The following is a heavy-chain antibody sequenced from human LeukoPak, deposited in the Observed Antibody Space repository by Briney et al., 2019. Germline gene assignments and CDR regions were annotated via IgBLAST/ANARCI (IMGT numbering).Heavy chain of an antibody. Sequence: PSETLSLTCIVSGGSISSSIYYWAWVRQPPGKGLEWIGTVFYNGATQYSPSLRSRVTISIDTSTNQFSLKLSSVTAADTAVYYCARMDYYYYYMDVWGKGTTVTVSS. CDR1: GGSISSSIYY. CDR2: VFYNGAT. CDR3: ARMDYYYYYMDV. V-gene: IGHV4-39*07. J-gene: IGHJ6*03.